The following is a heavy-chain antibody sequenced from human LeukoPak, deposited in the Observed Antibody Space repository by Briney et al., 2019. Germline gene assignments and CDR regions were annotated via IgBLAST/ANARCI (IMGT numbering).Heavy chain of an antibody. Sequence: SQTLSLTCTVPGGSISSGGYYWSWIRQHPGKGLEWIGYIYYSGSTYYNPSLKSRVTISVDTSKNQFSLKLSSVTAADTAVYYCARVGQQLVFGYFQHWGQGTLVTVSS. CDR2: IYYSGST. CDR1: GGSISSGGYY. J-gene: IGHJ1*01. D-gene: IGHD6-13*01. V-gene: IGHV4-31*03. CDR3: ARVGQQLVFGYFQH.